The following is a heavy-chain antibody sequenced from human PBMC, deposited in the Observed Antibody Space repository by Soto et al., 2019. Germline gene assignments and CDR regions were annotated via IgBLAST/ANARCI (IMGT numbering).Heavy chain of an antibody. Sequence: QITLKESGPTVVKPTQTLTLTCTVSGFSVNSKGVGVGWIRQPPGKALEDVALIYWDDDKRYSPSLRHRLTITKDASGNPVVLSLADVDPVDTGTYYCAYRWCGTGSSFDHWGPGIGVTVSS. D-gene: IGHD3-10*01. CDR2: IYWDDDK. CDR3: AYRWCGTGSSFDH. V-gene: IGHV2-5*02. J-gene: IGHJ4*02. CDR1: GFSVNSKGVG.